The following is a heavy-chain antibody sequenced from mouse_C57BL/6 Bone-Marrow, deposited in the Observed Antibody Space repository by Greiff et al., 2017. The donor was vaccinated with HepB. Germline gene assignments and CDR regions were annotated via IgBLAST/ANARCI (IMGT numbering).Heavy chain of an antibody. CDR2: ISSGGSYT. CDR1: GFTFSSYG. Sequence: EVKLEESGGDLVKPGGSLKLSCAASGFTFSSYGMSWVRQTPDKRLEWVATISSGGSYTYYPDSVKGRFTISRDNAKNTLYLQMSSLKSEDTAMYYCARPSFAYWGQGTLVTVSA. J-gene: IGHJ3*01. V-gene: IGHV5-6*02. CDR3: ARPSFAY.